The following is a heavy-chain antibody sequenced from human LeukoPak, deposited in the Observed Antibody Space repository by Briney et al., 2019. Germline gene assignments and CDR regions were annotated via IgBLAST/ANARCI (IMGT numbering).Heavy chain of an antibody. V-gene: IGHV1-18*01. CDR2: ISAYNGNT. J-gene: IGHJ5*02. D-gene: IGHD6-13*01. CDR1: GGTFSSYA. Sequence: ASVKVSCKASGGTFSSYAISWVRQAPGQGLEWMGWISAYNGNTNYAQKLQGRVTMTTDTSTSTAYMELRSLRSDDTAVYYCARVVGIAAAGTSIWFDPWGQGTLVTVSS. CDR3: ARVVGIAAAGTSIWFDP.